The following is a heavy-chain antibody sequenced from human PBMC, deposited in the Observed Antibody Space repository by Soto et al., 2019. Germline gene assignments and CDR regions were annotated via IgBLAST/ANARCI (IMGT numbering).Heavy chain of an antibody. V-gene: IGHV1-46*01. J-gene: IGHJ4*02. D-gene: IGHD2-21*02. CDR2: VNPSGGHT. CDR1: GDTFTDYY. Sequence: QVQLMQSGAEVKKPGASVKVSCKASGDTFTDYYIHWVRQAPGQGLEWMGTVNPSGGHTTYAQHFLGRVTMTRDTSTSTLSRELTSLTSDDTAVYYCASGGHVVVVTAALDYWGQGTLVTVSS. CDR3: ASGGHVVVVTAALDY.